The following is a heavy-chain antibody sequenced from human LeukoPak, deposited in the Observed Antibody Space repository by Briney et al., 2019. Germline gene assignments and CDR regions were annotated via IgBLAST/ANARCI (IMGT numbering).Heavy chain of an antibody. D-gene: IGHD3-10*01. CDR3: ASSPGGSMNFDY. J-gene: IGHJ4*02. V-gene: IGHV3-23*01. Sequence: GGSLRLSCAASGFTFSSYAMSWVRQAPGKGLEWVSAISGSGGNTYYADSVKDRFTISRDNSKNTLYLQMNSLRAEDTAVYYCASSPGGSMNFDYWGQGTLVTVSS. CDR1: GFTFSSYA. CDR2: ISGSGGNT.